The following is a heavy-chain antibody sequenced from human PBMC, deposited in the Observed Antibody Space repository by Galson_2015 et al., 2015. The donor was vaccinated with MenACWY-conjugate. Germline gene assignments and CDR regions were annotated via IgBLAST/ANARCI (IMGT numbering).Heavy chain of an antibody. D-gene: IGHD6-13*01. CDR3: AKGRSSWHYFDY. Sequence: SLRLSCAASGFTFSSYAMSWVRQAPGKGLEWVSAITSSGGSTNYADSVKGRFTISRDNSKNTLSLQMNSLRAEYTAVYYCAKGRSSWHYFDYWGQGTLATVSS. CDR1: GFTFSSYA. V-gene: IGHV3-23*01. J-gene: IGHJ4*02. CDR2: ITSSGGST.